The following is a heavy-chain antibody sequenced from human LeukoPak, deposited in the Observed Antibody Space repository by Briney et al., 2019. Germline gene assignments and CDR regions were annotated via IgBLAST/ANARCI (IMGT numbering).Heavy chain of an antibody. CDR2: INHSGST. CDR3: ARGGKAWYYDFWSGPPGMDV. CDR1: GGSFSGYY. Sequence: PSETLSLTCAVYGGSFSGYYWSWIRQPPGKGLEWIGEINHSGSTNYNPSLKSRVTISVDTSKNQFSLKLSSVTAADTAVYYCARGGKAWYYDFWSGPPGMDVWGQGTTVTVSS. V-gene: IGHV4-34*01. D-gene: IGHD3-3*01. J-gene: IGHJ6*02.